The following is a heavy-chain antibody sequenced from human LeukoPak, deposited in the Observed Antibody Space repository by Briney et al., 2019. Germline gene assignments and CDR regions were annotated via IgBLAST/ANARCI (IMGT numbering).Heavy chain of an antibody. Sequence: SETLSLTCTVSSDSISDYYWGWIRQPPEKGLEWIGYISYSGGVTYSPSLKPPVTISLDTSKNQVPLKLSSVTAADTAMYYCVRVHYSSGSLSSWFDPWGRGTLVTVSS. D-gene: IGHD3-10*01. CDR3: VRVHYSSGSLSSWFDP. CDR1: SDSISDYY. J-gene: IGHJ5*02. V-gene: IGHV4-59*08. CDR2: ISYSGGV.